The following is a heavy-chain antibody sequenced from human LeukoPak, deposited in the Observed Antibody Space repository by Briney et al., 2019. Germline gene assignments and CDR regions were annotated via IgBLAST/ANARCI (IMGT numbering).Heavy chain of an antibody. CDR3: ASKTGIAEENYYYYGMDV. D-gene: IGHD6-13*01. CDR1: GGTFSSYA. V-gene: IGHV1-69*01. J-gene: IGHJ6*02. CDR2: IIPIFGTA. Sequence: SVKVSCKASGGTFSSYAISWVRQTPGQGLEWMGGIIPIFGTANYAQKFQGRVTITADESTSTAYMELSSLRSEDTAVYYCASKTGIAEENYYYYGMDVWGQGTTVTVSS.